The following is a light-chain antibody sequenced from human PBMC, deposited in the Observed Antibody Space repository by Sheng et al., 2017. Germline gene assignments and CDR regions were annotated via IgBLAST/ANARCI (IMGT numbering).Light chain of an antibody. Sequence: SYELTQPPSMSVSPGQTASITCSGDKLGDKYVSWYQQKPGQSPLLFIFQDSKRPPGIPERFSGSNSGPTATLTISGTQSMDEADYYCLAWDSNTGVFGAVTKVTVL. V-gene: IGLV3-1*01. J-gene: IGLJ1*01. CDR1: KLGDKY. CDR2: QDS. CDR3: LAWDSNTGV.